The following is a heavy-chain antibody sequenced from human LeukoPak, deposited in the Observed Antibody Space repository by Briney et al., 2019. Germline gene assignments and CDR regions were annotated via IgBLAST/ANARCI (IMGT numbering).Heavy chain of an antibody. CDR2: ISGSGTTI. CDR3: AKTSYYDILTGYS. Sequence: GGSLRLSCAASGFNFNDFYMSWIRQAPGKGLEWISYISGSGTTIYYADSVKGRFTISRDNAKNSVYLQMNSLRAEDTAVYYCAKTSYYDILTGYSWGQGTLVTVSS. CDR1: GFNFNDFY. V-gene: IGHV3-11*04. D-gene: IGHD3-9*01. J-gene: IGHJ4*02.